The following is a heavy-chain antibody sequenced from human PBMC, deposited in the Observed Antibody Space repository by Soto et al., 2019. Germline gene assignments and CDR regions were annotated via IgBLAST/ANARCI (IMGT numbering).Heavy chain of an antibody. V-gene: IGHV3-23*01. J-gene: IGHJ2*01. CDR1: GFTFSSNA. D-gene: IGHD2-15*01. CDR3: AKIVVVVPRISWYFDL. Sequence: EVQLLESGGGLVQPGGSLRLSCAASGFTFSSNAISWVRQAPGKGLEWVLTSGSGGGTYYADSVKGRFTISRDNSRSTLYLQMDSLRAEDSALYYCAKIVVVVPRISWYFDLWGRGTLVTVSS. CDR2: SGSGGGT.